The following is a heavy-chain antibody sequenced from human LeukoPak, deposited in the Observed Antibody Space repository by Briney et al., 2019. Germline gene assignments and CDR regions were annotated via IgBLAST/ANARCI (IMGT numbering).Heavy chain of an antibody. J-gene: IGHJ4*02. CDR1: GFTVSSNY. CDR2: IYSGGST. CDR3: TSDFWSGYYNY. V-gene: IGHV3-53*01. Sequence: GGSLRLSCAASGFTVSSNYMSWVRQAPGKGLEWVSVIYSGGSTYYADSVKGRFTISRDNSKNTLYLQMNSLRAEDTAVYYCTSDFWSGYYNYWGQGTLVTVSS. D-gene: IGHD3-3*01.